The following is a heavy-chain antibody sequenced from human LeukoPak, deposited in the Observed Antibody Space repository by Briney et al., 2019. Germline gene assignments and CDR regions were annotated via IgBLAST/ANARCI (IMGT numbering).Heavy chain of an antibody. CDR1: GDSFSRNNGA. CDR2: TYYRSKLYN. Sequence: SQTLSLTCALSGDSFSRNNGAWNWLRQSPSRGLEWLGRTYYRSKLYNDYAESVKSLISINPDTSKNKFSLQLNSVTPEDTAVYYCARDVYDSSGYYSILDYWGQGTLVTVSS. CDR3: ARDVYDSSGYYSILDY. J-gene: IGHJ4*02. V-gene: IGHV6-1*01. D-gene: IGHD3-22*01.